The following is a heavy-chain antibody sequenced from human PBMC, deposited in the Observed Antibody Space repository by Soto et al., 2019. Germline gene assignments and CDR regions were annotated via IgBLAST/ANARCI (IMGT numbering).Heavy chain of an antibody. V-gene: IGHV3-11*06. D-gene: IGHD2-15*01. CDR2: ISSDSSYT. J-gene: IGHJ6*02. Sequence: GGSLRLSCAASGFTFSDYYMSWIRQAPGKGLEWVAYISSDSSYTNHADSVKDRFTIPRDNAKNSLYLQMNSLRAEDTAVYYCARDANIVVVPDDPYYYFGMDVWGQGTTVTVSS. CDR1: GFTFSDYY. CDR3: ARDANIVVVPDDPYYYFGMDV.